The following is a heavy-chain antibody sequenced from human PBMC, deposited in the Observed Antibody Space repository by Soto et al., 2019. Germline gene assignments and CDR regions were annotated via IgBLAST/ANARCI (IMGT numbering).Heavy chain of an antibody. CDR2: ISYDGSNK. Sequence: GGSLRLSCAASGFTFSSYAMHWVRQAPGKGLEWVAVISYDGSNKYYADSVKGRFTISRDNSKNTLYLQMNSLRAEDTAVYYCARDLEITIFGAVRNYGMDVWGQGTTVTVSS. CDR1: GFTFSSYA. V-gene: IGHV3-30-3*01. D-gene: IGHD3-3*01. J-gene: IGHJ6*02. CDR3: ARDLEITIFGAVRNYGMDV.